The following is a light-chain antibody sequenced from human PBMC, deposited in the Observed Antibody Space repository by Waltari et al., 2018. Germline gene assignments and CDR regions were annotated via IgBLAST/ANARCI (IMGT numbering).Light chain of an antibody. CDR3: QSYDTSLSVV. V-gene: IGLV1-40*01. CDR2: GST. CDR1: GSNIGAVYD. Sequence: QSVLTQPPSVSGAPGQGVTISCTGSGSNIGAVYDVHWYQQLPRAAPKLLIYGSTSRPLGVPARFFGSTSGTSASLAITGLQAEDEADYYCQSYDTSLSVVFGGGTKLTVL. J-gene: IGLJ3*02.